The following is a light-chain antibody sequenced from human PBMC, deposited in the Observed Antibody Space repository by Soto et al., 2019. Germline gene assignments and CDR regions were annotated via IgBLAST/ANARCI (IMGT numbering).Light chain of an antibody. Sequence: QSVLTQPASVSGSPGQSITISCTGTSSDVGGYDYVSWYQQHPDKAPKFMIYEVTNRPSGVSHRFSGSKSGNTASLTISGLQAEDEADYYCSSYTTARTYVFGNGTKVTVL. CDR1: SSDVGGYDY. CDR2: EVT. CDR3: SSYTTARTYV. J-gene: IGLJ1*01. V-gene: IGLV2-14*01.